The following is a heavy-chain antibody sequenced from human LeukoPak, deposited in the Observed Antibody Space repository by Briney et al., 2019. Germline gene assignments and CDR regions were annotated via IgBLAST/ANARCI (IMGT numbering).Heavy chain of an antibody. V-gene: IGHV3-23*01. CDR2: ITGSGGST. CDR3: AKRTDAFDI. J-gene: IGHJ3*02. CDR1: GFTFSSYA. Sequence: PGGSLRLSCAASGFTFSSYAMSWVRQAPGKGLERVSDITGSGGSTHYADSVKGRFTISRDNSKNMLYLQMNSLRAEDTAVYFCAKRTDAFDIWGQGTMVTVSS.